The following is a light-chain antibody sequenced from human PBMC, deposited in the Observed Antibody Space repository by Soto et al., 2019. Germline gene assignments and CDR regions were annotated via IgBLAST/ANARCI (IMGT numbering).Light chain of an antibody. Sequence: QSVLTQPASVSGSPGQSITISCTGSSSDVGGYKFVSWYRQHPGKVPQLLIYEATKRPAGVSHRFSGSTSGSTASLTISGLQTEDEADYYCCSYVGASIYVFGTGTKVTVL. V-gene: IGLV2-23*01. CDR2: EAT. J-gene: IGLJ1*01. CDR1: SSDVGGYKF. CDR3: CSYVGASIYV.